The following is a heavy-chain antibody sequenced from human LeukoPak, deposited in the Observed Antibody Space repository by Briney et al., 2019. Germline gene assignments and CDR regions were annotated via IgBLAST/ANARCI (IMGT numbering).Heavy chain of an antibody. CDR2: SNTGNGNT. D-gene: IGHD2-2*01. Sequence: ASVKVSCKASGYIFTSYAIHWVRQAPGQRLEWVGRSNTGNGNTKYSQQFQGRVTITRDTSASTAYMELNSLRSEDTAVYYCARAGGGYCSSSTCEDDTFDIWGQGTMVTVSS. CDR3: ARAGGGYCSSSTCEDDTFDI. CDR1: GYIFTSYA. V-gene: IGHV1-3*02. J-gene: IGHJ3*02.